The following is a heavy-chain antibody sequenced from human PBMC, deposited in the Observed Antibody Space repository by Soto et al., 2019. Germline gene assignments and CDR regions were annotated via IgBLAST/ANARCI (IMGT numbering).Heavy chain of an antibody. CDR3: ARVEWLSRRYYYGMDV. Sequence: EVQLVESGGGLVQPGGSLRLSCAASGFTFSSYWMHWVRQAPGKGLVWVSRINSDGSSTSYADSVKGRFTISRDNAKNTLYLQMNRLRAGDTAVYYCARVEWLSRRYYYGMDVWGQGTTVTVSS. CDR2: INSDGSST. CDR1: GFTFSSYW. D-gene: IGHD3-3*01. V-gene: IGHV3-74*01. J-gene: IGHJ6*02.